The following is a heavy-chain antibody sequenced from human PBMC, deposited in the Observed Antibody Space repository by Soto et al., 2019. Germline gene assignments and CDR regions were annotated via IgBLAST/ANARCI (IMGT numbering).Heavy chain of an antibody. Sequence: GASVKVSCKASGGTFSSYAISWVRQAPGQGLEWMGGIIPIFGTANYAQKFQGRVTITADESTSTAYMELGSLRSEDTAVYYCARSYYYGSGSYFEFDYWGQGTLVTVSS. V-gene: IGHV1-69*13. CDR3: ARSYYYGSGSYFEFDY. CDR1: GGTFSSYA. J-gene: IGHJ4*02. CDR2: IIPIFGTA. D-gene: IGHD3-10*01.